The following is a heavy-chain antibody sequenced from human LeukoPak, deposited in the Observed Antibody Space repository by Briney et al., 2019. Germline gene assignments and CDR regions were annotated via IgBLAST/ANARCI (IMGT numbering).Heavy chain of an antibody. Sequence: PSETLSLTCTVSGGSISSYYWSWIRQPPGKGLEWIGYIYYSGSTNYNPSLKSRVTISVDTSKNQFSLSLNSVTAADTAVYYCARDYGGKFDYWGQGTLVTVSS. V-gene: IGHV4-59*01. CDR2: IYYSGST. CDR1: GGSISSYY. D-gene: IGHD4-23*01. CDR3: ARDYGGKFDY. J-gene: IGHJ4*02.